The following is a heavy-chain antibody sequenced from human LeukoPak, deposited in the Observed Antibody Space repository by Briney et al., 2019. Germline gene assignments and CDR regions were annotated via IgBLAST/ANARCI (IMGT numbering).Heavy chain of an antibody. CDR1: GGTFSSYA. J-gene: IGHJ4*02. CDR3: AGARGYSYGSSPYYFDY. Sequence: GASVKVSCKASGGTFSSYAISWVRQAPGQGLEWMGGIIPIFGTANYAQKFQGRVTITTDESTSTAYMELSSLRSEDTAVYYCAGARGYSYGSSPYYFDYWGQGTLVTVSS. D-gene: IGHD5-18*01. V-gene: IGHV1-69*05. CDR2: IIPIFGTA.